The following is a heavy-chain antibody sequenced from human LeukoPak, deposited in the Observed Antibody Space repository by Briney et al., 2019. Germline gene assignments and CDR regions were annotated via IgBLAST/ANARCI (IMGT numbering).Heavy chain of an antibody. V-gene: IGHV3-30*04. CDR1: GFTFSSYA. Sequence: GGSLRLSCEASGFTFSSYAMHWVRQAPGKGLEWVAVISYDGSNKYYAESVKGRFTISRDNSKNTLYLQMNSLRAEDTAVYYCARDRYYYDSSGYYYLFDYWGQGTLVTVSS. CDR3: ARDRYYYDSSGYYYLFDY. CDR2: ISYDGSNK. D-gene: IGHD3-22*01. J-gene: IGHJ4*02.